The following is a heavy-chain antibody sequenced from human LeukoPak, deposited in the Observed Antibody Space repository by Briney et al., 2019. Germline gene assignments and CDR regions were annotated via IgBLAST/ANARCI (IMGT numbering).Heavy chain of an antibody. CDR3: ATRPGMGINYFDL. J-gene: IGHJ2*01. CDR1: GFTVSGSD. Sequence: GGSLGLSCAASGFTVSGSDMSWGRHGPGRGLECVSDMYRDGSTYYADSVKGRFTISRYNTRNTVYLQMNNLSADDTAVYDYATRPGMGINYFDLWGRGTLVTVSS. V-gene: IGHV3-53*01. CDR2: MYRDGST. D-gene: IGHD1-1*01.